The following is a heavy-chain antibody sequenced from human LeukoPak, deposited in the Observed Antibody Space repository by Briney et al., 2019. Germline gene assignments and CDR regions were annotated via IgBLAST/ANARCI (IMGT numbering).Heavy chain of an antibody. Sequence: GASVKVSCKASGYTFTSYDINWVRQATGQGLEWMGWMNPNSGNTGYAQKFQGRVTMTRNTSISTAHMELSSLRSEDTAVYYCAGGRSGYYPNDYWGQGTLVTVSS. V-gene: IGHV1-8*01. J-gene: IGHJ4*02. CDR1: GYTFTSYD. CDR3: AGGRSGYYPNDY. D-gene: IGHD3-22*01. CDR2: MNPNSGNT.